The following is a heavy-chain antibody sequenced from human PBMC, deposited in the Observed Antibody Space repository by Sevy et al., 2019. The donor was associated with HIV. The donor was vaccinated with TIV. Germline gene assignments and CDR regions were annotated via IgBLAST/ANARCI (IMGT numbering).Heavy chain of an antibody. CDR1: GFTFSKYS. J-gene: IGHJ4*02. CDR2: LSFGCGEI. D-gene: IGHD5-12*01. CDR3: AREGGGYPTGGFDY. Sequence: GGSLRLSCAASGFTFSKYSMSWVRQPPGKGLEWVSTLSFGCGEINYADSVKGRFTISRDNSKSSVYLQMNNLRPEDTAVYYCAREGGGYPTGGFDYWGQGTLVTGSS. V-gene: IGHV3-23*01.